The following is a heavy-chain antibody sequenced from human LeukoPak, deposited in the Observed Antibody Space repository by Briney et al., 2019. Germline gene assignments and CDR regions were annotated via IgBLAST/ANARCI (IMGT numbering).Heavy chain of an antibody. CDR1: GFTISSDE. J-gene: IGHJ4*02. CDR3: ARGGSSRPLAH. V-gene: IGHV3-48*03. Sequence: PGGSLRLSCAASGFTISSDEMNWARQAPGKGLEWVSYISSSGSPIYYADSVKDRFSISRDTAKNSLYLQMNSLRAEDTAVYYCARGGSSRPLAHWGQGTLVTVSS. D-gene: IGHD1-1*01. CDR2: ISSSGSPI.